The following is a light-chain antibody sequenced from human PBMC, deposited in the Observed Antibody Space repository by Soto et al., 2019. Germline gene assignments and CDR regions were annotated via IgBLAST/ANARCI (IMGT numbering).Light chain of an antibody. CDR2: GAS. CDR1: QSVSSSY. Sequence: EIVLTQSPGTLSLSPGERATLSCRASQSVSSSYLAWYQQKPGQAPSLLIYGASRRATGIPDRFSGSGSGTDFTLTISRLEPEHFAVYYCQQYDSSPITFGQGTRLEIK. V-gene: IGKV3-20*01. CDR3: QQYDSSPIT. J-gene: IGKJ5*01.